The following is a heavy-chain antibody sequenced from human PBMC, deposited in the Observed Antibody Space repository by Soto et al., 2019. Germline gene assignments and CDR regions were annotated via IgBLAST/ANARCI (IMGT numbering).Heavy chain of an antibody. CDR3: TTDPVTMIVVVPSSG. CDR2: IKSKTDGGTT. J-gene: IGHJ4*02. Sequence: AGGSLRLSCAASGFTFSNAWMNWVRQAPGKGLEWVGRIKSKTDGGTTDYAAPVKGRFTISRDDSKNTLYLQMNSLKTEDTAVYYCTTDPVTMIVVVPSSGWGQGTLVTVSS. CDR1: GFTFSNAW. V-gene: IGHV3-15*07. D-gene: IGHD3-22*01.